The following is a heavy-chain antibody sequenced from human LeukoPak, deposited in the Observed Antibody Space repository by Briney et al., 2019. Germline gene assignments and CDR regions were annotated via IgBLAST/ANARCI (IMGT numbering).Heavy chain of an antibody. V-gene: IGHV1-18*01. CDR1: GYTFTSYG. CDR3: ARDPGYFDWLLPRDY. Sequence: ASVKVSCKASGYTFTSYGISWVRQAPGQGLEWMGWISAYNGNTNYAQKLQGRVTMTTDTSTSTAYMELRSLRSDDTAVYYCARDPGYFDWLLPRDYWGQGTLVTVSS. J-gene: IGHJ4*02. D-gene: IGHD3-9*01. CDR2: ISAYNGNT.